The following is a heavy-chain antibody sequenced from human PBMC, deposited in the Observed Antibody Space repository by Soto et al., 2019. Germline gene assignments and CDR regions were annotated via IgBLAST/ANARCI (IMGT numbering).Heavy chain of an antibody. Sequence: WGSQRISCDASKFTFSGYWMHCVRQARGKGLVWVSRSNSDGSSTSYADSVKGRFTISRDNAKNTLYLQMNSLRAEDTAVYYCAILADYYDSSGRGYWGQGTLVTVSS. CDR2: SNSDGSST. CDR1: KFTFSGYW. D-gene: IGHD3-22*01. CDR3: AILADYYDSSGRGY. V-gene: IGHV3-74*01. J-gene: IGHJ4*02.